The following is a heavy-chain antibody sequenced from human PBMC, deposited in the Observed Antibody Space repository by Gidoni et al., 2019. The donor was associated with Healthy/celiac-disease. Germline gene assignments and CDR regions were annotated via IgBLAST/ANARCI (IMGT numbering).Heavy chain of an antibody. D-gene: IGHD2-15*01. V-gene: IGHV3-23*01. CDR3: AKGGGYCSGGSCYSFYFDY. Sequence: STISGSGDTTYDADSVKGRFTVSRDNSKSTLYRQMNSLTAEDTALYYCAKGGGYCSGGSCYSFYFDYWGQGTPVTVSS. CDR2: ISGSGDTT. J-gene: IGHJ4*02.